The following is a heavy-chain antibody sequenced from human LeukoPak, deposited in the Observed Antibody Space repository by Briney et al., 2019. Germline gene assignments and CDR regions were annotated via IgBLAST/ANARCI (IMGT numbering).Heavy chain of an antibody. V-gene: IGHV1-8*01. CDR2: MNPNSGNT. Sequence: GASVKVSCKASGYTFTSHDINWVRQATGQGLEWMGWMNPNSGNTGYAQKFQGRVTMTRNTSISTAYMELSSLRSEDTAVYYCARIRITMVRGVIITDYGMDVWGQGTTVTVSS. CDR3: ARIRITMVRGVIITDYGMDV. CDR1: GYTFTSHD. J-gene: IGHJ6*02. D-gene: IGHD3-10*01.